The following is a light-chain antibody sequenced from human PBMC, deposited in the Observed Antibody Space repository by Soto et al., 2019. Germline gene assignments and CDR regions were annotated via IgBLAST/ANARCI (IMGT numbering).Light chain of an antibody. Sequence: DIQMTQSPSSLSASVGDRVTITCRASQSISSYLNWYQQKPGKAPKLLIYAAFILQSRVPSRFGGSGAGTDFTLTVSSLQPEDFATYFCQQSYNMPFTFGPGTKVDI. V-gene: IGKV1-39*01. CDR1: QSISSY. J-gene: IGKJ3*01. CDR3: QQSYNMPFT. CDR2: AAF.